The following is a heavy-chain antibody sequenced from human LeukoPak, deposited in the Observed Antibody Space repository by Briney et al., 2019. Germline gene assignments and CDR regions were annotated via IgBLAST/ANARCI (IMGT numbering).Heavy chain of an antibody. CDR2: IYTSGST. Sequence: SETLSLTCTVSGGSISSYYWSWIRQPPGKGLEWIGYIYTSGSTNYNPSLKSRVTISVDTSKNQFSLKLSSVTAADTAVYYCARLYRSYSITYYYYYMDVWGKGTTVTVSS. V-gene: IGHV4-4*09. CDR3: ARLYRSYSITYYYYYMDV. J-gene: IGHJ6*03. CDR1: GGSISSYY. D-gene: IGHD2-2*02.